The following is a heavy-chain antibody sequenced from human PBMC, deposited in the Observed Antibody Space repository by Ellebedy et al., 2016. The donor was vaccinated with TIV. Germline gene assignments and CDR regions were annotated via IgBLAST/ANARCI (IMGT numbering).Heavy chain of an antibody. CDR3: AREDNYSFDH. V-gene: IGHV3-53*01. CDR1: GFSVTNNY. J-gene: IGHJ4*02. Sequence: GESLKISCAASGFSVTNNYMSWVRQAPGQGLEWVSLIYAGGTTNYADSVKGRFTTSRDSAKDSVYLQMSSLRDEDTALYYCAREDNYSFDHWGQGTLVTVSS. CDR2: IYAGGTT. D-gene: IGHD1-1*01.